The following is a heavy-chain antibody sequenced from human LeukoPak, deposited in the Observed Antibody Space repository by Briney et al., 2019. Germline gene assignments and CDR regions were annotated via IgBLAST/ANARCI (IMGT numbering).Heavy chain of an antibody. D-gene: IGHD1-1*01. J-gene: IGHJ4*02. CDR2: ISYDGSNK. CDR1: RFTFSSYA. Sequence: GGSLRLSYAASRFTFSSYAMHWVRQAPGKGLEWVAVISYDGSNKYYADSVKGRFTISRDNAKNTLYLQMNGLRAEDTAVYYCARELERRGALEGFDYWGQGTLVTVSS. V-gene: IGHV3-30-3*01. CDR3: ARELERRGALEGFDY.